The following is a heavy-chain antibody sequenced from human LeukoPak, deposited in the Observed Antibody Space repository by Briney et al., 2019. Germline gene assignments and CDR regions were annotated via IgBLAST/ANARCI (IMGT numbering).Heavy chain of an antibody. CDR1: GGSFCGYY. CDR2: INHSGST. J-gene: IGHJ4*02. CDR3: ARGRSGSYLMYFDY. D-gene: IGHD1-26*01. Sequence: SSETLSLTCAVYGGSFCGYYWSWMRHPPGKGRVWIGEINHSGSTKYNPSLKSRVTISVDTSKNQFSLKLSSVTAADTGVYYCARGRSGSYLMYFDYWGQGTLVTVSS. V-gene: IGHV4-34*01.